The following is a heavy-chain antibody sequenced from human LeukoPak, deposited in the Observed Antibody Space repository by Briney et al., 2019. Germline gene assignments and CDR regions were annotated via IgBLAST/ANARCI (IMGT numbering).Heavy chain of an antibody. J-gene: IGHJ4*02. CDR1: GFTFSSYA. V-gene: IGHV3-23*01. D-gene: IGHD5-18*01. CDR2: ISGSGGST. Sequence: PEGSLRLSCAASGFTFSSYATSWVRQAPGKGLEWVSAISGSGGSTYYADSVKGRFTNSRDNSKNTLYLQMNSLRAEDTAVYYCAKDQAGYSYGYGGYFDYWGQGTLVTVSS. CDR3: AKDQAGYSYGYGGYFDY.